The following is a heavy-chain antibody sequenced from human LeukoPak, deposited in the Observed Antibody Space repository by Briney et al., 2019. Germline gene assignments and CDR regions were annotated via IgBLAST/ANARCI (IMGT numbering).Heavy chain of an antibody. Sequence: ASVKVSCKASGYTFTSYYMHWVRQAPGQGLEWMGIINPSGGSTSYAQKFQGRVTMTRDTSTSTVYMELSSLRSEDTAVYYCARAPVAYYYYYGMDVWGQGTTVTVSS. CDR3: ARAPVAYYYYYGMDV. CDR2: INPSGGST. J-gene: IGHJ6*02. D-gene: IGHD2-15*01. V-gene: IGHV1-46*01. CDR1: GYTFTSYY.